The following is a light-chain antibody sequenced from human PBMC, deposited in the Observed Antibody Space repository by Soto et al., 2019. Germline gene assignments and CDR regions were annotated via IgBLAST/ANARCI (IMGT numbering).Light chain of an antibody. Sequence: EIVMTQSPATLSGSPGERATLSCRASQSVSSNLAWYQQKPGQAPRLLIYGASTRATGIPARFSGSGSGTEFTLTISSLQSEDFAVYYCQQYNNTFGQGTKLEIK. V-gene: IGKV3-15*01. CDR1: QSVSSN. CDR2: GAS. J-gene: IGKJ2*01. CDR3: QQYNNT.